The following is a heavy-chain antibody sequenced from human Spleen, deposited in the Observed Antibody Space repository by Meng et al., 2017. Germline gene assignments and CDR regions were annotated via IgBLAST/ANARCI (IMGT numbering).Heavy chain of an antibody. Sequence: GESLKISCAASGFTFSDYSMSWIRQAPGKGLEWVSYISISGGTIYYADSVKARFTVSRDNAQNSLYLQMDSLRVEDTAVYYCARQRLTTDYWGQGTLVTVSS. CDR2: ISISGGTI. J-gene: IGHJ4*02. V-gene: IGHV3-11*04. D-gene: IGHD1-1*01. CDR1: GFTFSDYS. CDR3: ARQRLTTDY.